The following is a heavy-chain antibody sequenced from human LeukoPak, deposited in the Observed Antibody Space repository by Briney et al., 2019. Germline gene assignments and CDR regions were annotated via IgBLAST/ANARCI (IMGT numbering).Heavy chain of an antibody. CDR3: ARVREDITIFGVAYYYYYYMDV. Sequence: GGSLRLSCITSGFTFADYAMSWVRQAPGKGLEWVSVIYSGGSTYYADSVKGRFTISRDNSKNTLYLQMNSLRAEDTAVYYCARVREDITIFGVAYYYYYYMDVWGKGTTVTVSS. CDR2: IYSGGST. V-gene: IGHV3-53*01. CDR1: GFTFADYA. D-gene: IGHD3-3*01. J-gene: IGHJ6*03.